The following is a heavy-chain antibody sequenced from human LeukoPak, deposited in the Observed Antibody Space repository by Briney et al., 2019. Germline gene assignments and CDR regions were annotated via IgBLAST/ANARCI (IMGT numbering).Heavy chain of an antibody. J-gene: IGHJ3*02. CDR1: GYTFTSYA. V-gene: IGHV1-18*01. CDR2: ISAYNGNA. Sequence: ASVKVSCKASGYTFTSYAMNWVRQAPGQGLEWMGWISAYNGNANYAHNLQGRVTMTTDTSTSTAYMELRSQRSDDTAVYYCAKDLGASRPDAFDIWGQGTMVTVSS. D-gene: IGHD1-26*01. CDR3: AKDLGASRPDAFDI.